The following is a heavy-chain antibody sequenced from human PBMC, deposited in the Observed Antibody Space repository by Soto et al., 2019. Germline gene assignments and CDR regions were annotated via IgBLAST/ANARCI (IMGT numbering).Heavy chain of an antibody. CDR2: ISSSSTI. J-gene: IGHJ3*02. Sequence: GGSLRLSCAASGFTFSDYYMNWVRQAPGKGLEWVSSISSSSTIYYADSVKGRFTISRDNAKNSLYLQMNSLRDEDTAVYYCARESCGGDCYPPDAFDIWGQGTMVTVSS. CDR3: ARESCGGDCYPPDAFDI. D-gene: IGHD2-21*02. V-gene: IGHV3-11*04. CDR1: GFTFSDYY.